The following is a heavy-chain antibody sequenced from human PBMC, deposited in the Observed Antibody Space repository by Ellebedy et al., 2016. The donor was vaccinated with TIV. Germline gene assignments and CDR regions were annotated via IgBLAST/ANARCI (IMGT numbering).Heavy chain of an antibody. J-gene: IGHJ3*02. CDR2: ISSDGSTT. D-gene: IGHD3-16*01. CDR3: ASGFVHYGAFDI. CDR1: GFTFSNYW. Sequence: GESLKISCTASGFTFSNYWMHWVRQVPGKGLVWVSSISSDGSTTGYADSVKGRFTISRDNAKNTLYLQMNSLRAEDTAIYYCASGFVHYGAFDIWGQGAVVTVSS. V-gene: IGHV3-74*01.